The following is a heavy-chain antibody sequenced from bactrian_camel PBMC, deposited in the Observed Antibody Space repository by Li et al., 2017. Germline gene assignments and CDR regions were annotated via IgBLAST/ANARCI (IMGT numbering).Heavy chain of an antibody. CDR1: GFTFSSYW. V-gene: IGHV3S1*01. CDR3: AAEPRGSAS. J-gene: IGHJ6*01. D-gene: IGHD3*01. CDR2: IHSGGGTT. Sequence: HVQLVESGGGLVQPGGTLRLSCAASGFTFSSYWMYWVRQAPGKGLEWVSSIHSGGGTTNYVDSVKGRFTISGDNARNTLYLQMEGLKPEDTAVYHCAAEPRGSASWGQGTQVTVS.